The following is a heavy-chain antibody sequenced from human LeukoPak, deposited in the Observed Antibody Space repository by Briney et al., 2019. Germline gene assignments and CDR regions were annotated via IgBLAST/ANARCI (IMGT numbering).Heavy chain of an antibody. V-gene: IGHV1-8*03. CDR3: ARGREVLRFLVDNWFDP. CDR1: GYTFTSYD. J-gene: IGHJ5*02. D-gene: IGHD3-3*01. CDR2: MNPNSGNT. Sequence: EASVKVSCKAFGYTFTSYDINWVRQATGQGLEWMGWMNPNSGNTGYAQKFQGRVTITRNTSISTAYMELSSLRSEDTAVYYCARGREVLRFLVDNWFDPWGQGTLVTVSS.